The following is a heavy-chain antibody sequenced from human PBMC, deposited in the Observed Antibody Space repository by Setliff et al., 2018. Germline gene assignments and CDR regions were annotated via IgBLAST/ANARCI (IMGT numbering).Heavy chain of an antibody. V-gene: IGHV1-2*02. CDR3: ARVLFGDLFSWFDP. CDR2: INPNTGET. Sequence: GASVKVSCKASGYTFAGYCLHWVRQAPGQGLQWMGWINPNTGETDYAPRFQGRVTMTGDTSLSTAYMEVRSLRSDDTAVYYCARVLFGDLFSWFDPWGQGTLVTVSS. D-gene: IGHD3-10*02. J-gene: IGHJ5*02. CDR1: GYTFAGYC.